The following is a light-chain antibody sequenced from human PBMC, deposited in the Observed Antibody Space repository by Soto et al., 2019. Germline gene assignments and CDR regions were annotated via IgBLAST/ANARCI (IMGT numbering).Light chain of an antibody. CDR2: KAS. CDR1: QSVGTS. Sequence: DLQMTQSPSTLSASVGDRVTITCRASQSVGTSLAWYQQKPGKAPKLLIYKASSLESGVPSRFSGSGSGTEFTLTISSLQPDDFATFFCLQYGNYRTFGQGTKVEI. J-gene: IGKJ1*01. CDR3: LQYGNYRT. V-gene: IGKV1-5*03.